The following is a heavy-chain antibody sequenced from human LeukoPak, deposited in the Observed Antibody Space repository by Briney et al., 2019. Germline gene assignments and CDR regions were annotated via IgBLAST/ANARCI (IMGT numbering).Heavy chain of an antibody. CDR3: AKAAYGSESYYDPFDY. V-gene: IGHV3-23*01. CDR2: ISGSGDRT. Sequence: GGSLRLSCAASGFTFSSYGMSWVRQAPGKGLEWVSVISGSGDRTYYADSVKGRFTISRDNSKDTLYLQMNSLRAEDTAVYYCAKAAYGSESYYDPFDYWGQGTLVTVSS. CDR1: GFTFSSYG. D-gene: IGHD3-10*01. J-gene: IGHJ4*02.